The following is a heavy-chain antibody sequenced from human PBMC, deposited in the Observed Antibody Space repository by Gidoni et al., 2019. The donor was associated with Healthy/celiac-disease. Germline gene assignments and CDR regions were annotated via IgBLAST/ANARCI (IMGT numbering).Heavy chain of an antibody. D-gene: IGHD6-6*01. Sequence: QVQLVEAGGGVVKPGGSLRLSWAASGFTFSSYGMHWGRQAPGKGLEWVAVIWYDGSNKYYADSVKGRFTISRDNSKNTLYLQMNSLRAEDTAVYYCARAIAALYYYGMDVWGQGTTVTVSS. J-gene: IGHJ6*02. V-gene: IGHV3-33*01. CDR3: ARAIAALYYYGMDV. CDR1: GFTFSSYG. CDR2: IWYDGSNK.